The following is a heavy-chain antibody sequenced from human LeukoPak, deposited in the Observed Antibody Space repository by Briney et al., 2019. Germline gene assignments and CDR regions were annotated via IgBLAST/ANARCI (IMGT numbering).Heavy chain of an antibody. Sequence: SETLSLTCTVSGGSISSYNWSWIRQPPGKGLEWIGYIYYSGSTNYNPSLKSRVTISVDTSKNQFSLKLSSVTAADTAVYYCARVMVRLWFGDGAFDIWGQGTMVTVSS. CDR2: IYYSGST. CDR1: GGSISSYN. V-gene: IGHV4-59*01. J-gene: IGHJ3*02. D-gene: IGHD3-10*01. CDR3: ARVMVRLWFGDGAFDI.